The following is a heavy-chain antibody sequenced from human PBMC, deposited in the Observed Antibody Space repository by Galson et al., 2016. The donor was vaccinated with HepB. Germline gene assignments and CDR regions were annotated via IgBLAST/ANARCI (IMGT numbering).Heavy chain of an antibody. J-gene: IGHJ4*02. V-gene: IGHV4-31*03. CDR3: ARDGGSGSYYAFDY. Sequence: TLSLTCTVSGGSINSGGYYWSWIRQHPGKGLEWIGFIYYSGITYYNPSLKSRVTISVDTPKNHFPLKLSSVTAADTAVYYCARDGGSGSYYAFDYWGQGTLVTVSS. CDR2: IYYSGIT. D-gene: IGHD3-10*01. CDR1: GGSINSGGYY.